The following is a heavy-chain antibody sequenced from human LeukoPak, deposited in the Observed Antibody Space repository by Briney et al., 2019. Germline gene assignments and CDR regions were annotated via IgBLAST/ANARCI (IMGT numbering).Heavy chain of an antibody. CDR2: ISAYNGNT. V-gene: IGHV1-18*01. Sequence: ASVKVSCKASGYTFTSYGISWVRQAPGQGLEWMGWISAYNGNTNYAQKLQGRVTMTTDTSTSTAYMELRSLRSEDTAVYYCARGRGYCSSTSCYRRVVRYNWFDHWGQGTLVTVSS. CDR1: GYTFTSYG. D-gene: IGHD2-2*01. CDR3: ARGRGYCSSTSCYRRVVRYNWFDH. J-gene: IGHJ5*02.